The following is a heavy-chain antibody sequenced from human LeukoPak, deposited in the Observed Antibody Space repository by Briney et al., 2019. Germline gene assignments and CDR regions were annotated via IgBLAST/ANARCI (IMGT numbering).Heavy chain of an antibody. Sequence: SVKVSCKASGGTFNNYAISWVRQAPGQGLEWMGGIIPVSDTTNYAQKFQGRVTMTRDTSTSTVYMELSSLRSEDTAVYYCASETGAYYYDSYGMDVWGQGTTVTVSS. J-gene: IGHJ6*02. D-gene: IGHD3-22*01. V-gene: IGHV1-69*05. CDR2: IIPVSDTT. CDR1: GGTFNNYA. CDR3: ASETGAYYYDSYGMDV.